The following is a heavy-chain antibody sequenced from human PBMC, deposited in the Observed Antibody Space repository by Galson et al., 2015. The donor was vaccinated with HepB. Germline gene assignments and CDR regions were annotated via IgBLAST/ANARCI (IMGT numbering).Heavy chain of an antibody. D-gene: IGHD3-3*02. CDR2: ISGSSSYT. J-gene: IGHJ4*02. CDR3: ARFDGCIFY. Sequence: SLRLSCAAPGFSFSDYYMTWIRQAPGKGLEWVSSISGSSSYTNYADSVKGRFTISRDNAKNSLFVHMNSLRAEDTAVYYCARFDGCIFYWGQGTLVTVSS. V-gene: IGHV3-11*03. CDR1: GFSFSDYY.